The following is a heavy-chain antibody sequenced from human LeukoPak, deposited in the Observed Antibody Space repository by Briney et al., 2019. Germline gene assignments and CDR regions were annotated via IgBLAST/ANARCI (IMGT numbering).Heavy chain of an antibody. CDR1: GGSISSYY. CDR2: IYYSGST. CDR3: ARGSLTTVIFPDY. Sequence: SETLSLTCTVSGGSISSYYWSWIRQPPGKGLEWIGYIYYSGSTNYNPSLKSRVTISVDTSKNQFSLKLSSVTAADTAVYYCARGSLTTVIFPDYWGQGTLVTVSS. V-gene: IGHV4-59*01. D-gene: IGHD4-11*01. J-gene: IGHJ4*02.